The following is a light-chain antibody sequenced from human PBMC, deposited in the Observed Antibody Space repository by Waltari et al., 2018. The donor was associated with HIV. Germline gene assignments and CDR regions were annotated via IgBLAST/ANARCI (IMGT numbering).Light chain of an antibody. Sequence: QSALTQPASVSGSPGQSITISCTRTSSDVATYKLVSWYQQHPGKAPKLMIYEVSKRPSGVSDHFSGSKSGDTASLTISGLQAEDEADYYCCSYVSNVIFGGGTKLTVL. J-gene: IGLJ2*01. CDR2: EVS. CDR1: SSDVATYKL. V-gene: IGLV2-23*02. CDR3: CSYVSNVI.